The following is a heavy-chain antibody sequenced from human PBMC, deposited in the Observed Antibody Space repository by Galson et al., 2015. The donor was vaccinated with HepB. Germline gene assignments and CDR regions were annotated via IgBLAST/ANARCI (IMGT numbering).Heavy chain of an antibody. Sequence: SLRLSCAASGFTFSGSAIHWVRQASGNGPGWIGHIRSKATNFAALYVPSLKGRFTISRDDSKNLAYLHMRSLKTDDTAVYYCVRSGDFSGYSSRWGQGTLVTVSS. D-gene: IGHD6-13*01. CDR3: VRSGDFSGYSSR. CDR2: IRSKATNFAA. J-gene: IGHJ4*02. CDR1: GFTFSGSA. V-gene: IGHV3-73*01.